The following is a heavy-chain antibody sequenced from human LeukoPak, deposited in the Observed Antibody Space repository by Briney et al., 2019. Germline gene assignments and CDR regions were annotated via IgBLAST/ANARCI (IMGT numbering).Heavy chain of an antibody. CDR2: ISGSGGST. CDR3: AKDFGGVAGNGGDAFDI. CDR1: GFTFSSYA. V-gene: IGHV3-23*01. Sequence: GGSLRLSCAASGFTFSSYAMSWVRQAPGKGLEWVLAISGSGGSTYYADSVKGRFTISRDNSKNTLYLQMNSLRAEDTDVYCCAKDFGGVAGNGGDAFDIWGQGTMVTVSS. J-gene: IGHJ3*02. D-gene: IGHD3-16*01.